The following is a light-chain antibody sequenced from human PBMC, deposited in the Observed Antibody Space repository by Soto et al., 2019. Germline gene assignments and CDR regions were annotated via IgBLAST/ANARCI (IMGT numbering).Light chain of an antibody. J-gene: IGKJ1*01. V-gene: IGKV1-5*01. CDR1: QTISKW. Sequence: RMTQSPSTLSASVGDRVTITCRASQTISKWLAWYQQKPGKAPRLLIYDASNLESGVPSRFSGSGSGTEFTLTISSLQPEDFATYYCQEYNSFSTFGQGTKVDIK. CDR2: DAS. CDR3: QEYNSFST.